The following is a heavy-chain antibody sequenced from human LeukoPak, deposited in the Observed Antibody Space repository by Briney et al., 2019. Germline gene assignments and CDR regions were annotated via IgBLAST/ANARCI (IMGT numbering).Heavy chain of an antibody. D-gene: IGHD6-25*01. CDR2: ISYDGSNK. CDR3: AILRLFDI. Sequence: GGSLRLSCAASGFTFSSYGMHRVRQAPGKGLEWVAVISYDGSNKYYADSVKGRFTISRDNSKNTLYLQMNSLRAEDTAVYYCAILRLFDIWGQGTMVTVSS. CDR1: GFTFSSYG. V-gene: IGHV3-30*03. J-gene: IGHJ3*02.